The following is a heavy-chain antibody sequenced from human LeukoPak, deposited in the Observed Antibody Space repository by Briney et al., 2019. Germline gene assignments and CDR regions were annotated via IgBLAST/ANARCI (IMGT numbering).Heavy chain of an antibody. D-gene: IGHD4-17*01. V-gene: IGHV3-20*01. Sequence: GGSLRLSCAASGFTFSSYSMNWVRQAPGKGLEWVSGINWNGGSTGYADSVKGRFTISRDNAKNSLYLQMNSLRAEDTALYHCARDYGDDGYFDYWGQGTLVTVSS. CDR1: GFTFSSYS. CDR3: ARDYGDDGYFDY. CDR2: INWNGGST. J-gene: IGHJ4*02.